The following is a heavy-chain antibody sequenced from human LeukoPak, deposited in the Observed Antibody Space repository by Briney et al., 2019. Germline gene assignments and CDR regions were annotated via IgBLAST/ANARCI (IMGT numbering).Heavy chain of an antibody. CDR3: SRDDYGYYVHRFDY. J-gene: IGHJ4*02. CDR2: ISYDGSNK. CDR1: GFTFSSYA. V-gene: IGHV3-30*04. Sequence: GGSLRLSCAASGFTFSSYAMHWVRQAPGKGLEWVAVISYDGSNKYYADSVKGRFTISRDNSKNTLYLQMNSLRAEDTAVYYCSRDDYGYYVHRFDYWGQGTLVTVSS. D-gene: IGHD4-17*01.